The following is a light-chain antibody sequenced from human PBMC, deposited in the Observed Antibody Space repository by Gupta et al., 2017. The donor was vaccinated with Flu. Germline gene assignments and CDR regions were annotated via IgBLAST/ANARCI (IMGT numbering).Light chain of an antibody. V-gene: IGLV2-14*01. Sequence: QSALTQPASVSGSPAQAITISCTGTSRDIGPSNFVSLYQQPPGKAPKLVIFEVNNRPSGVSHRFSGSKSGNAASLIIAGLQAEDEADYYCRSYAADTAPGLFGGGTKLTVL. CDR3: RSYAADTAPGL. J-gene: IGLJ2*01. CDR2: EVN. CDR1: SRDIGPSNF.